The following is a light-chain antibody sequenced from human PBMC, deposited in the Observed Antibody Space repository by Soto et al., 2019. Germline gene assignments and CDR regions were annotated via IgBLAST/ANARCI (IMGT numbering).Light chain of an antibody. CDR1: SSDVGGYNY. Sequence: QSALTQPRSVSGSSGESVTISCTGTSSDVGGYNYVSWYQQHPGKAPKLMIYDVSKRPSGVPDRFSGSKSGNTASLTISGLQAEDEADYYCCSYAGSYTLYVFRTGIKLTVL. J-gene: IGLJ1*01. CDR2: DVS. V-gene: IGLV2-11*01. CDR3: CSYAGSYTLYV.